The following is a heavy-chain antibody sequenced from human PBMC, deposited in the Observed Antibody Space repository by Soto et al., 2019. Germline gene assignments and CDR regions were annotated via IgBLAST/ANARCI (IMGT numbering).Heavy chain of an antibody. CDR2: IWYDGSDE. V-gene: IGHV3-33*01. Sequence: QVQLVESGGGVVQPGRSLRLSCAASGFTFSNYGMHWVRQAPGKGLEWVAVIWYDGSDEYYGDSVKGRFTIFRDNSKNMVYLQMNSLRVEDTAVYYCADNWDFWGQGPLVTVSS. CDR3: ADNWDF. CDR1: GFTFSNYG. J-gene: IGHJ4*02.